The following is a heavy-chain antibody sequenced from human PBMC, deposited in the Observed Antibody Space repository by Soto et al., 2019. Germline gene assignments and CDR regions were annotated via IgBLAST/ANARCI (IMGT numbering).Heavy chain of an antibody. CDR1: GLTYSNFG. CDR2: ISTDGRDK. Sequence: PGGSRRLSGAASGLTYSNFGMHWFRQAPGKGLEGVAIISTDGRDKYYGDSVKGRFTISTDNSENPLYLKMNSLREEDTAVYYCAKGVPISSEGPDQWGQGTLVTVSS. J-gene: IGHJ4*02. CDR3: AKGVPISSEGPDQ. V-gene: IGHV3-30*18. D-gene: IGHD2-21*01.